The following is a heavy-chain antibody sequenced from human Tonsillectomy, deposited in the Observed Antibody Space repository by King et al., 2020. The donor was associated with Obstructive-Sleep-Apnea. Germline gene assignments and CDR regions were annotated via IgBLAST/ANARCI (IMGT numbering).Heavy chain of an antibody. V-gene: IGHV3-30-3*01. CDR1: GFTFSSYA. Sequence: VQLVESGGGVVQPGRSLRLSCAASGFTFSSYAMHWVRQAPGKGLGGVAVISDDGSKKYYACSVKGRFTISRDHYKNTLYVQMKSLRAEDTAVYYCARDATTVTPYYYYGMDVWGQGTTVTVSS. D-gene: IGHD4-17*01. CDR2: ISDDGSKK. J-gene: IGHJ6*02. CDR3: ARDATTVTPYYYYGMDV.